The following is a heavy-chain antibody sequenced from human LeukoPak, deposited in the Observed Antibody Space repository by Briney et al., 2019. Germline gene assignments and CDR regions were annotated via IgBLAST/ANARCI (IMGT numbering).Heavy chain of an antibody. Sequence: PSETMSLTCTVSGGSISSYYWSWIRQPPGKGLEWIAYISDIGSINYNPSLKSRVTISLDTSKNQFSLKLSSVTAADTAVYYCARRVANSNYYYYGMDVWGQGSTVTVSS. CDR1: GGSISSYY. J-gene: IGHJ6*02. V-gene: IGHV4-59*08. D-gene: IGHD3-10*01. CDR2: ISDIGSI. CDR3: ARRVANSNYYYYGMDV.